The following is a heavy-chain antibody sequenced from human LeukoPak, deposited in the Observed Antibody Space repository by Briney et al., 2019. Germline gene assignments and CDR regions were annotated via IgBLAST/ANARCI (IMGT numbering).Heavy chain of an antibody. CDR1: GGSISSYY. CDR3: ARGSSGWYRWYFDL. D-gene: IGHD6-19*01. J-gene: IGHJ2*01. Sequence: SETLSLTCTVSGGSISSYYWGWIRQPPGKGLEWIGSIYYSGSTYYNPSLKSRVTISVDTSKNQFSLKLSSVTAADAAVYYCARGSSGWYRWYFDLWGRGTLVTVSS. CDR2: IYYSGST. V-gene: IGHV4-39*07.